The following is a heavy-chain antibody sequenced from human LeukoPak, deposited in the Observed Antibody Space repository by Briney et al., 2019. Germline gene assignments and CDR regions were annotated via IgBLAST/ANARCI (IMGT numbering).Heavy chain of an antibody. J-gene: IGHJ5*02. V-gene: IGHV1-8*01. Sequence: GASVKVSCKASGYTFTSYDINWVRQATGQGLEWMGWMNPNSGNTGYAQKFQGRVTMTRNTSISTAYMELSSLRSEDTAVYYCARASQAGGFSEWFNWFDPWGQGTLVTVSS. D-gene: IGHD3-3*01. CDR1: GYTFTSYD. CDR3: ARASQAGGFSEWFNWFDP. CDR2: MNPNSGNT.